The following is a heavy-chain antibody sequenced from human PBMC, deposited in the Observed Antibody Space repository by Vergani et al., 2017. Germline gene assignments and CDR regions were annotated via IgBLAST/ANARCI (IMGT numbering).Heavy chain of an antibody. D-gene: IGHD3-9*01. J-gene: IGHJ4*02. Sequence: QVQLVQSGAEVKKPGASVKVSCKASGYTFTSYYMHWVRQAPGQGLEWMGGIIPIFGTANYAQKCQGRVTITADKSTSTAYMELSSLRSEDTAVYYCARDPSLTQDYYFDYWGQGTLVTVSS. CDR2: IIPIFGTA. V-gene: IGHV1-69*06. CDR3: ARDPSLTQDYYFDY. CDR1: GYTFTSYY.